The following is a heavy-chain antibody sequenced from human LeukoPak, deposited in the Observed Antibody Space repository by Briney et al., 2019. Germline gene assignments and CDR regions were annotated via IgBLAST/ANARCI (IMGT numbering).Heavy chain of an antibody. CDR3: AKDARRSSGWYFFDH. CDR1: AFTFSNLA. J-gene: IGHJ4*02. CDR2: ISDSGGTT. D-gene: IGHD6-19*01. Sequence: PGGSLPLSCAASAFTFSNLAMGWVRQAPGEGLEWVSVISDSGGTTYYADSVKGRFTISRDNSRNTLYLQMNSLRVEDTAVYYCAKDARRSSGWYFFDHWGQGTLVTVSS. V-gene: IGHV3-23*01.